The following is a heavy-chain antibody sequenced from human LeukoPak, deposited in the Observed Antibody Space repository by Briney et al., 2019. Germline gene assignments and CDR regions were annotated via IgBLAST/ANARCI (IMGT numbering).Heavy chain of an antibody. V-gene: IGHV3-23*01. CDR2: ISNNGGYT. Sequence: GGSLRLSCAASGFTFSSSAMSWVRQAPGKGLEWVSAISNNGGYTYYADSVQGRFTISRDNSKSTLCLQMNSLRAEDTAVYYCAKQLGYCSDDSCYSPYWGQGTLVTVSS. CDR3: AKQLGYCSDDSCYSPY. CDR1: GFTFSSSA. J-gene: IGHJ4*02. D-gene: IGHD2-15*01.